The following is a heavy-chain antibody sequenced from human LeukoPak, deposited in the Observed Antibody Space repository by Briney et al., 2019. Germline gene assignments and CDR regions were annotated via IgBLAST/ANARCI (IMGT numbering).Heavy chain of an antibody. Sequence: GASVKVSCKASGYTFTHYYMHWVRQVPGQGLEWMGTINPSGGSTSYAQKFQGRVTMTRDTSTSTVYMELSSLRTEDTAVFYCARAYIYGLNYWGQGTLVTVSS. CDR1: GYTFTHYY. D-gene: IGHD5-18*01. CDR3: ARAYIYGLNY. CDR2: INPSGGST. J-gene: IGHJ4*02. V-gene: IGHV1-46*01.